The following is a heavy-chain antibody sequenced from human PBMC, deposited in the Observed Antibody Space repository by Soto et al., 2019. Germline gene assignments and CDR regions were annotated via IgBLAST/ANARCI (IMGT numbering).Heavy chain of an antibody. D-gene: IGHD3-10*01. CDR2: INHSGST. V-gene: IGHV4-34*01. CDR1: GGSFSGYY. J-gene: IGHJ5*02. CDR3: ARGLMVRGVIKVWFDP. Sequence: SETLSLTCAVYGGSFSGYYWSWIRQPPGKGLEWIGEINHSGSTNYNPSLKSRVTISVDTSKNQFSLKLSSVTAADTAVYYCARGLMVRGVIKVWFDPWGQGTLVTVSS.